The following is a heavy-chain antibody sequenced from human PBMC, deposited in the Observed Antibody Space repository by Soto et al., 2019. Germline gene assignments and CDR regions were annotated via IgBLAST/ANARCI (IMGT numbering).Heavy chain of an antibody. J-gene: IGHJ3*02. V-gene: IGHV4-34*01. Sequence: PSETLSLTCAVYGGSFSGYYWSWIRQPPGKGLEWIGEINHSGSTNYNPSLKSRVTISVDTSKNQFSLKLSSVTAADTAVYYCARSAYSGSYYNDAFDIWGQGTMVPVSS. CDR2: INHSGST. CDR3: ARSAYSGSYYNDAFDI. D-gene: IGHD1-26*01. CDR1: GGSFSGYY.